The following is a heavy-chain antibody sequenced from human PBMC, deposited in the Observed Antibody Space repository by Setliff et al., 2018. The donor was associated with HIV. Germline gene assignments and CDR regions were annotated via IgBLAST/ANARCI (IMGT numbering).Heavy chain of an antibody. J-gene: IGHJ3*01. CDR1: GGSVGSSSYY. V-gene: IGHV4-39*07. CDR3: ARDDSIVLVPAIMRGDGFDF. CDR2: IYYTGNT. Sequence: PSETLSLTCTVSGGSVGSSSYYWAWIRQPPGKGLEWIGSIYYTGNTKYNPSLESRVTSSIDTSENQFSLRLASVTAADTAIYYCARDDSIVLVPAIMRGDGFDFWGQGRMVTVSS. D-gene: IGHD2-2*01.